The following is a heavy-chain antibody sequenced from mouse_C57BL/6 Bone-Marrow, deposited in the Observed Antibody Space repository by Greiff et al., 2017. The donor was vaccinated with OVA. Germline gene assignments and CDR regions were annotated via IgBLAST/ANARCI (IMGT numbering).Heavy chain of an antibody. CDR1: GYTFTSYG. D-gene: IGHD1-1*01. Sequence: QVQLQQSGAELARPGASVKLSCKASGYTFTSYGISWVKQRTGQGLEWIGEIYPRSGNTYYNEKLKGKATLTAEKSSSTAYMEHRSLTAEDSAVYFCARGDYYGSSPAWFAYWGQGTLVTVSA. V-gene: IGHV1-81*01. J-gene: IGHJ3*01. CDR2: IYPRSGNT. CDR3: ARGDYYGSSPAWFAY.